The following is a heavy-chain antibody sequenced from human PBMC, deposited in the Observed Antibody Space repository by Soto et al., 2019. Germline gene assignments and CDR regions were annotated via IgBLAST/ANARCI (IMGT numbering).Heavy chain of an antibody. CDR2: IYHSGST. Sequence: SETLSLTCAVSVGSISSSNWWSWVRQPPGKGLEWIGEIYHSGSTNYNPSLKSRVTISVDKSKNQFSLKLSSVTAADTAVYYCERERGPNGSRTNAFDIWGPGTMATVS. J-gene: IGHJ3*02. D-gene: IGHD3-10*01. V-gene: IGHV4-4*02. CDR3: ERERGPNGSRTNAFDI. CDR1: VGSISSSNW.